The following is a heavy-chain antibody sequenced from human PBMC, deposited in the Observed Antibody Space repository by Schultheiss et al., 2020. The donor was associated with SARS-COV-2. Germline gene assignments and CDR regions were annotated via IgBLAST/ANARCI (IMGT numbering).Heavy chain of an antibody. CDR1: GFTFSSYA. CDR3: ARGVKGGITMVRGVRY. V-gene: IGHV3-23*01. CDR2: ISGSGGST. J-gene: IGHJ4*02. Sequence: GGSLRLSCAASGFTFSSYAMSWVRQAPGKGLEWVSAISGSGGSTYYADSVKGRFTISRDNSKNTLYLQMNSLRAEDTAVYYCARGVKGGITMVRGVRYWGQGTLVTVSS. D-gene: IGHD3-10*01.